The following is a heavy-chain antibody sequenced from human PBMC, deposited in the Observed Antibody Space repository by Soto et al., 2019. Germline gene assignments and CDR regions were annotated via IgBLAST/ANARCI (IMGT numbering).Heavy chain of an antibody. V-gene: IGHV4-30-4*08. CDR2: IYYSGST. CDR3: ARIPYYYDSSGFDY. D-gene: IGHD3-22*01. Sequence: PSETLSLTCTVSGHSISSSTYYWGWLRQPPGKGLEWIGYIYYSGSTYYNPSLKSRVTISIDTSKNQFSLKLSSVTAADTAVYYCARIPYYYDSSGFDYWGQGTLVTVSS. CDR1: GHSISSSTYY. J-gene: IGHJ4*02.